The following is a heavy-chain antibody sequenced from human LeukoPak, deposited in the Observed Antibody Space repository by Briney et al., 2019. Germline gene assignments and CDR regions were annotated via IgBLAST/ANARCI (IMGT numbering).Heavy chain of an antibody. CDR3: ARASDTAMASDAFDI. J-gene: IGHJ3*02. D-gene: IGHD5-18*01. Sequence: WDSLSLTCTVSGGSISSYYWSWIRQPAGKGLEWIGRIYTSGSTNYNPSLKSRVTISVDKSKNQFSLKLSSVTAADTAVYYCARASDTAMASDAFDIWGQGTMVTVSS. CDR1: GGSISSYY. V-gene: IGHV4-4*07. CDR2: IYTSGST.